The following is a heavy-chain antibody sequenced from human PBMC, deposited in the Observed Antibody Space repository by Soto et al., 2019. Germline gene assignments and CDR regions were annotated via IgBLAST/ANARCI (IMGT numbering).Heavy chain of an antibody. CDR3: ARLGIAAAGTGRLKDY. V-gene: IGHV1-2*02. Sequence: AAEVSCQACLYRFAGYYMHWVRQATGQGLEWMGWINPNSGGTNYAQKFQGRVTMTRDTSISTAYMELSRLRSDDTAVYYCARLGIAAAGTGRLKDYLGQGTLVTGSS. CDR1: LYRFAGYY. D-gene: IGHD6-13*01. J-gene: IGHJ4*02. CDR2: INPNSGGT.